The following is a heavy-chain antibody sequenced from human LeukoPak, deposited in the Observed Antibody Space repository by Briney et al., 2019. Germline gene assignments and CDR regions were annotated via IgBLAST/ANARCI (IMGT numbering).Heavy chain of an antibody. J-gene: IGHJ4*02. CDR3: AKDINYYDSSGQSDY. CDR1: GYTLTELS. CDR2: FDPEDGET. V-gene: IGHV1-24*01. Sequence: ASVKVSCKVSGYTLTELSMHWVRQAPGKGLEWMGGFDPEDGETIYAQKFQGRVTMTEDTSADTAYMELSSLRAEDTALYYCAKDINYYDSSGQSDYWGQGTLVTVSS. D-gene: IGHD3-22*01.